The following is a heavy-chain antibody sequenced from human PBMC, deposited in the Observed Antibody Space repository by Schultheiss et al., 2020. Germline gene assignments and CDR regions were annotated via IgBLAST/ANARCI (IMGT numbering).Heavy chain of an antibody. CDR2: ISSSGSTI. D-gene: IGHD6-19*01. CDR1: GFTFSSYD. CDR3: ASGRQVAVALERYYYYGMDV. J-gene: IGHJ6*02. Sequence: GGSLRLSCAASGFTFSSYDMHWVRQATGKGLEWVSAISSSGSTIYYADSVKGRFTISRDNAKNSLYLQMNSLRAEDTAVYYCASGRQVAVALERYYYYGMDVWGQGTTVTVSS. V-gene: IGHV3-11*01.